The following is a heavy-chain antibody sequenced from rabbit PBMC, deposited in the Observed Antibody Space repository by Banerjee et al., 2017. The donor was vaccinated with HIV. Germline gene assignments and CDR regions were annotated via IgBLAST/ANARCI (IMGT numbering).Heavy chain of an antibody. D-gene: IGHD8-1*01. CDR1: GFSFSSGNA. J-gene: IGHJ6*01. Sequence: QSLEESGGGLVKTGASLILTCNASGFSFSSGNAMGCVRQAPGKGLEWSASVYAGSIDSTYSATWEKGRLTNSKTASTTVTLQMTTLTGAETAASFCAGDAVTSVSTYSMDLWGPGTLVTVS. V-gene: IGHV1S40*01. CDR3: AGDAVTSVSTYSMDL. CDR2: VYAGSIDST.